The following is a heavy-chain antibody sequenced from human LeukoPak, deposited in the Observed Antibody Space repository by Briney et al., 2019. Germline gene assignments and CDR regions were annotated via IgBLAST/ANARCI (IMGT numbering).Heavy chain of an antibody. CDR2: ISSSSSYI. D-gene: IGHD3-22*01. CDR3: ARDLQYDSSGPDAFDI. Sequence: GGSLRLSCAASGFTFSSYSMNWVRQAPGKGLEWVSSISSSSSYIYYADSVKGRFTISRDNAKNSLYLQMNSLRAEDTAVYYCARDLQYDSSGPDAFDIWDQGTMVTVSS. J-gene: IGHJ3*02. V-gene: IGHV3-21*01. CDR1: GFTFSSYS.